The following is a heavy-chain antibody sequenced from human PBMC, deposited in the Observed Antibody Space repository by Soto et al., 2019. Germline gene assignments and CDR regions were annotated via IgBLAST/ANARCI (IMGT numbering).Heavy chain of an antibody. CDR1: GGSISSYY. V-gene: IGHV4-59*01. J-gene: IGHJ4*02. CDR2: IYYSGST. CDR3: ARSSYDSSGYYPSWYFDY. Sequence: SETLSLTCTVSGGSISSYYWSWIRQPPGKGLEWIGYIYYSGSTNYNPSLKSRVTISVDTSKNQFSLKLSSVTAADTAVYYCARSSYDSSGYYPSWYFDYWGQGTLVTVSS. D-gene: IGHD3-22*01.